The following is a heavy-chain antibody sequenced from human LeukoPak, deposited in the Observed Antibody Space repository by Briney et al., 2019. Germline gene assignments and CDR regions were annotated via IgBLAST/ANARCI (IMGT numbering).Heavy chain of an antibody. CDR2: IYYSGST. CDR1: GGSISSGDYY. D-gene: IGHD2-15*01. V-gene: IGHV4-30-4*08. J-gene: IGHJ4*02. Sequence: PSQTLSLTCTVSGGSISSGDYYWSWIRQPPGKDLEWIGYIYYSGSTYYNPSLKSRVTISVDTSKNQFSLKLSSVTAADTAVYYCATRDPGHYCSGGGCYATLDYWGQGTLVTVSS. CDR3: ATRDPGHYCSGGGCYATLDY.